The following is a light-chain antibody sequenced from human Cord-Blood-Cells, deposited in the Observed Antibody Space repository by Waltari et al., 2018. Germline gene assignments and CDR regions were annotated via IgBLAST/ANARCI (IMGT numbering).Light chain of an antibody. V-gene: IGLV2-8*01. CDR3: SSYAGSNYV. Sequence: QSALTQPPSASGSPGQSVTISCTGTSSDVGGYNYVSWYQQNPGKAPKPMIYEVSKRPSGVPDRFSGSKSGNTASLTVSGLQAEDEADYYCSSYAGSNYVFGTGTKVTVL. CDR2: EVS. CDR1: SSDVGGYNY. J-gene: IGLJ1*01.